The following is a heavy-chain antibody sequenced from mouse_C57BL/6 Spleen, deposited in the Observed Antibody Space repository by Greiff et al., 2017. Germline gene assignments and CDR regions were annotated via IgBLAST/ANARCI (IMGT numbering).Heavy chain of an antibody. CDR1: GYTFTDYE. J-gene: IGHJ1*03. D-gene: IGHD1-3*01. Sequence: VKLMESGAELVRPGASVTLSCKASGYTFTDYEMHWVKQTPVHGLEWIGAIDPETGGTAYNQKFKGKAILTADKSSSTAYMELRSLTSEDSAVYYCTNSYWYFDVWGTGTTVTVSS. CDR2: IDPETGGT. V-gene: IGHV1-15*01. CDR3: TNSYWYFDV.